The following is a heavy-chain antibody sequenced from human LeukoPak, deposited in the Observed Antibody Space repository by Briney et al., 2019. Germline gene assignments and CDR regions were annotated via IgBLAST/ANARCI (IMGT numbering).Heavy chain of an antibody. CDR1: GYTFTGYY. D-gene: IGHD6-13*01. CDR3: ATPAEAGNFDY. V-gene: IGHV1-46*01. J-gene: IGHJ4*02. Sequence: ASVKVSCKASGYTFTGYYMHWVRQAPGQGLEWMGIINPSGGSTSYAQKFQGRVTMTEDTSTDTAYMELSSLRSEDTAVYYCATPAEAGNFDYWGQGTLVTVSS. CDR2: INPSGGST.